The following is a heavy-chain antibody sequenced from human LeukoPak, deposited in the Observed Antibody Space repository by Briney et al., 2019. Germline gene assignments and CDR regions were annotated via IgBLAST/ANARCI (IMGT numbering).Heavy chain of an antibody. CDR3: ARGSGVWGSYRYTVDY. J-gene: IGHJ4*02. Sequence: GRSLRLSCAASGFTFSSYAMHWVRQAPGKGLEWVAVISYDGSNKYYAGSVKGRFTISRDNSKNTLYLQMNSLRAEDTAVYYCARGSGVWGSYRYTVDYWGQGTLVTVSS. V-gene: IGHV3-30-3*01. D-gene: IGHD3-16*02. CDR2: ISYDGSNK. CDR1: GFTFSSYA.